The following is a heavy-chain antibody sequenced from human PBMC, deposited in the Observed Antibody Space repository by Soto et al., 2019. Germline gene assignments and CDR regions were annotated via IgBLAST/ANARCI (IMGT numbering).Heavy chain of an antibody. CDR3: AKGTNYYYYGVDV. J-gene: IGHJ6*02. V-gene: IGHV3-30*18. CDR2: ISYDGSNK. CDR1: GFTFRSYG. D-gene: IGHD3-10*01. Sequence: QVQLVESGGGVVQPGRSQRLSCAASGFTFRSYGMHWVRQAPGKGLEWVAVISYDGSNKYYADSVKGRFTISRDNXKNTLYLQMNSLRAEDTAVYYCAKGTNYYYYGVDVWGQGTTVTVSS.